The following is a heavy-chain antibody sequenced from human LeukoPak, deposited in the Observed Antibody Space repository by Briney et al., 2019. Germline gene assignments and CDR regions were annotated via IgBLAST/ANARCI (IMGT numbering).Heavy chain of an antibody. CDR3: ARLPTGYPNWFDP. J-gene: IGHJ5*02. CDR1: GFTFSSYA. D-gene: IGHD3-9*01. V-gene: IGHV3-23*01. Sequence: AGSLRLSCAASGFTFSSYAMSWVRQAPGKGLGWVSAIGGSGDSTYYTDSVTGRFTISRDNSKNTLYLQMNSLRVEDTALYYCARLPTGYPNWFDPWGQGTLVTVSS. CDR2: IGGSGDST.